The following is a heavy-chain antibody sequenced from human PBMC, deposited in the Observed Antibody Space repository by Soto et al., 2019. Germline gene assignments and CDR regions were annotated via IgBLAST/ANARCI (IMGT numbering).Heavy chain of an antibody. CDR3: ARSYYDFWSGYPFDY. CDR2: IYYSGST. J-gene: IGHJ4*02. CDR1: GDSISSYY. D-gene: IGHD3-3*01. Sequence: SETLSLTCIVSGDSISSYYLSWIRQPPGKRLEWIGYIYYSGSTKYKPSLKSRVAISVDTSKNQFSLRLSSVTAADTAVYYCARSYYDFWSGYPFDYWGQGTLVTVSS. V-gene: IGHV4-59*01.